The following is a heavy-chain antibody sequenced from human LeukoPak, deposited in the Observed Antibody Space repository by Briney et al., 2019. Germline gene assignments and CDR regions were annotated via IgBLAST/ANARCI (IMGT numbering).Heavy chain of an antibody. CDR3: AKGQTSYTRHFDH. V-gene: IGHV3-7*03. J-gene: IGHJ4*02. D-gene: IGHD3-16*02. CDR2: IKEDGSET. CDR1: GFTFSSYA. Sequence: GGSLRLSCAASGFTFSSYAMSWVRQAPGRGLEWVANIKEDGSETYYLDSVKGRFTISRDNAKNSVYLQMNSLRAEDTAVYYCAKGQTSYTRHFDHWGQGTLVTVSS.